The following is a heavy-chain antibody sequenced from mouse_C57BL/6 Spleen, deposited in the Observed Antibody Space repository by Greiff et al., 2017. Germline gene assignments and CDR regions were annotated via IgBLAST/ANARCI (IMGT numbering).Heavy chain of an antibody. CDR2: ISSGSSTI. V-gene: IGHV5-17*01. CDR1: GFTFSDYG. J-gene: IGHJ2*01. CDR3: ASSDRLDY. Sequence: VMLVESGGGLVKPGGSLKLSCAASGFTFSDYGMHWVRQAPEKGLEWVAYISSGSSTIYYADTVKGRFTISRDNAKNTLFLQMTSLRSEDTAMYYCASSDRLDYWGQGTTLTVSS.